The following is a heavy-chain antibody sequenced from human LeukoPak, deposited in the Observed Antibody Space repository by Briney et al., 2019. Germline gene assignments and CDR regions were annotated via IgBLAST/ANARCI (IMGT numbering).Heavy chain of an antibody. CDR3: ARGYCSSTSCFLDY. CDR2: IIPVFGTA. CDR1: GGTFTTYA. D-gene: IGHD2-2*01. V-gene: IGHV1-69*05. J-gene: IGHJ4*01. Sequence: GASVKVSCKASGGTFTTYAIIWVRQAPGQGLEWMGGIIPVFGTANYAQRFQGRVTITTDESTSTAYMELTSLRSEDTAVYYCARGYCSSTSCFLDYWGQEPWSPSPQ.